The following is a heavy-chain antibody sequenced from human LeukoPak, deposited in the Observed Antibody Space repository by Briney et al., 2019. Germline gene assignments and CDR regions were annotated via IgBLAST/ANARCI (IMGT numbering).Heavy chain of an antibody. CDR2: ISSNGGST. J-gene: IGHJ3*02. D-gene: IGHD5-24*01. Sequence: GASLRLSCSASGFTFSDYAMHWVRQAPGKGLEYVSEISSNGGSTYYADSVKGRFTISRDNSKNTLYLQMSSLRAEDTAVYYCAKDSEMATINSFDIWGQGTMVTVSS. V-gene: IGHV3-64D*06. CDR3: AKDSEMATINSFDI. CDR1: GFTFSDYA.